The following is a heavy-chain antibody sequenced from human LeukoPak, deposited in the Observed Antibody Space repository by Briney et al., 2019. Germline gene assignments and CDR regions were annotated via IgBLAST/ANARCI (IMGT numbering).Heavy chain of an antibody. J-gene: IGHJ4*02. CDR1: GGSISSGDYY. D-gene: IGHD4-11*01. V-gene: IGHV4-30-4*08. Sequence: SETLSLTCTVSGGSISSGDYYWSWIRQPPGKGLEWIGYIYYSGSTYYNPSLKSRVTISVDTSKNQFSLKLSSVTAADTAVYYCARDRSLATVTAATFDYWGQGTLVTVSS. CDR2: IYYSGST. CDR3: ARDRSLATVTAATFDY.